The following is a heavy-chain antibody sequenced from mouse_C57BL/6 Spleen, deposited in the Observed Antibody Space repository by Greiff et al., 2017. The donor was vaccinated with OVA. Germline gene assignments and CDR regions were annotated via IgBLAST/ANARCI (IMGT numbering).Heavy chain of an antibody. Sequence: QVQLQQSVAELVRPGASVKLSCTASGFNIKNTYMHWVKQRPGQGLEWIGRIHPSDSDTNYNQKFKGKATLTVDKSSSTAYMQLSSLTSEDSAVYYCAISGRKNDGYYMAYWGQGTLVTVSA. J-gene: IGHJ3*01. CDR2: IHPSDSDT. CDR3: AISGRKNDGYYMAY. D-gene: IGHD2-3*01. CDR1: GFNIKNTY. V-gene: IGHV1-74*01.